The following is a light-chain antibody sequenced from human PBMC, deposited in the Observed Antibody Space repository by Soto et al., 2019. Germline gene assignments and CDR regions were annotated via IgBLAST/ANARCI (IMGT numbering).Light chain of an antibody. CDR1: SSDVGAFDY. J-gene: IGLJ2*01. CDR2: DVT. Sequence: QSVLTQPASVSGSPGQSITISCTGTSSDVGAFDYVSWYQQHPGKAPKLIIYDVTNRPSGVSNRFSGSKSGNTASLTISGLQAEDEADYYCNSYTSTNSLDVIFGGGTKLTVL. CDR3: NSYTSTNSLDVI. V-gene: IGLV2-14*03.